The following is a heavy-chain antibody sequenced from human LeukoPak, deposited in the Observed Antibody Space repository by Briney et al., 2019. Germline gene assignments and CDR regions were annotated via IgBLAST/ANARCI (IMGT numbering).Heavy chain of an antibody. D-gene: IGHD6-19*01. J-gene: IGHJ4*02. CDR3: ATSPSYSSGWFDY. Sequence: SQTLSLTCTVSGGSISSGDYYWSWIRQHPGKGLEWIGYIYYSGSTYYNPSLKSRVTISVDTSKNQFSLKLSSVTAADTAVYYCATSPSYSSGWFDYWGQGTLVTVSS. CDR2: IYYSGST. CDR1: GGSISSGDYY. V-gene: IGHV4-31*03.